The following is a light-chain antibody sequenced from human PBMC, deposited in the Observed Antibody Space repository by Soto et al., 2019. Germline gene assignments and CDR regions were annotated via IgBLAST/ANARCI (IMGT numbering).Light chain of an antibody. CDR3: QQYYSIPLT. Sequence: DIVMTQSPDSLAVSLGERATINCKSSQSVLYNSNNKNYLAWYQQKPGQSPKLLISWASTREFGVPDRFSGSGSGTDFTLTISSLRAEDVAVYYCQQYYSIPLTFGGGTKVEIK. J-gene: IGKJ4*01. CDR1: QSVLYNSNNKNY. V-gene: IGKV4-1*01. CDR2: WAS.